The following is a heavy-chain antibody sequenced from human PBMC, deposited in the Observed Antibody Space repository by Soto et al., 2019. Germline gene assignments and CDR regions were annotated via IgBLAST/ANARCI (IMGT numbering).Heavy chain of an antibody. J-gene: IGHJ4*02. CDR3: ADMRGQWRPRD. D-gene: IGHD6-19*01. CDR1: GFPIRSVDHY. Sequence: SETLSLTCTIPGFPIRSVDHYWGWIRQPPGEGLEWIGNINSGGSAYYNPSLRSRVTISVDTSKNQFSLKLSSVTAADTAVYYCADMRGQWRPRDWGQGILVTVS. V-gene: IGHV4-39*01. CDR2: INSGGSA.